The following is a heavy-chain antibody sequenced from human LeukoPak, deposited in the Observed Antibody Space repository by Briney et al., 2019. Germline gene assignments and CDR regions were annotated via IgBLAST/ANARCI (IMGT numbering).Heavy chain of an antibody. V-gene: IGHV3-23*01. Sequence: GWSLRLSCVAYGFTFNTYAMNWVRQAPGNGLEWVSGISGSGDSTYYADSVKGRFTISRDNSRNTLYLQMNSLRAEDTAIYYCAMFYIAVAGQHDYWGQGTLVTVSS. CDR1: GFTFNTYA. CDR2: ISGSGDST. CDR3: AMFYIAVAGQHDY. D-gene: IGHD6-19*01. J-gene: IGHJ4*02.